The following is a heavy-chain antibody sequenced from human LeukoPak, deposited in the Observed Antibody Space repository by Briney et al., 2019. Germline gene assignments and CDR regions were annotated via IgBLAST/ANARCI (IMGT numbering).Heavy chain of an antibody. CDR2: IYSGGST. D-gene: IGHD1-26*01. CDR3: AKDLGSYFDY. CDR1: GFTVSTNY. V-gene: IGHV3-66*01. Sequence: GGSLRLSCTASGFTVSTNYMSWVRQVPGKGLEWVSVIYSGGSTYYADSVKGRFTISRDNSKNTLYLQMNSLRAEDTAVYYCAKDLGSYFDYWGQGTLVTVSS. J-gene: IGHJ4*02.